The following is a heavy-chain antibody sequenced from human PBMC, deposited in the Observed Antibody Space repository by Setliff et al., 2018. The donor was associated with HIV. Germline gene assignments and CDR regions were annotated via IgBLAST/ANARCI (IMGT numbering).Heavy chain of an antibody. CDR1: GLTFSSYG. D-gene: IGHD6-19*01. Sequence: PGGSLRLSCAASGLTFSSYGMHWTRQPPGKGLEWIGYIFYTGSTYYNPSLKSRVTISVDTSKNHFSLRLSHVTAADTAVYYCARQGAVTGHSFDYWGQGALVTVSS. CDR3: ARQGAVTGHSFDY. V-gene: IGHV4-39*01. CDR2: IFYTGST. J-gene: IGHJ4*02.